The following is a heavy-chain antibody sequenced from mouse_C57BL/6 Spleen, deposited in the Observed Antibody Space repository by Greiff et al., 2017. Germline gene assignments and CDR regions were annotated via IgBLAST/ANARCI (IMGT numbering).Heavy chain of an antibody. Sequence: VKVVESGPGLVAPSQSLSITCTVSGFSLTSYAISWVRQPPGKGLEWLGVIWPGGGTNNTSALNSRLRISKDNSKSQVFLKMHSLQTEDTARYYWARTGSYYYAMDYWGQGTSVTVSS. CDR1: GFSLTSYA. CDR3: ARTGSYYYAMDY. CDR2: IWPGGGT. V-gene: IGHV2-9-1*01. J-gene: IGHJ4*01. D-gene: IGHD4-1*01.